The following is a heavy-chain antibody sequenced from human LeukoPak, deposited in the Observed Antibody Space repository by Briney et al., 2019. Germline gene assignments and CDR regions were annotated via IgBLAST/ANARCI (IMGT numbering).Heavy chain of an antibody. CDR1: GGSISSYY. CDR2: IYYSGST. V-gene: IGHV4-59*01. CDR3: ARVVVRNWFYP. D-gene: IGHD6-6*01. J-gene: IGHJ5*02. Sequence: SETLSLTCTVSGGSISSYYWSWIRQPPGKGLEWIGYIYYSGSTNYNPSLKSRVTISVDTSKNQFSLKLSSVTAADTAVYYCARVVVRNWFYPWGQGTLCTVSS.